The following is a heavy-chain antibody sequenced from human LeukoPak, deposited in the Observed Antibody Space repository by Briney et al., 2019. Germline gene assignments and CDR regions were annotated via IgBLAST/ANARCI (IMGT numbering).Heavy chain of an antibody. J-gene: IGHJ5*02. V-gene: IGHV4-4*07. D-gene: IGHD6-13*01. CDR2: IYTSGST. CDR1: GGSISSYY. Sequence: SETLSLTCTVSGGSISSYYWNWNRQPAGKGLEWIGRIYTSGSTNYNPSLKSRVTMSVDTSKNQFSLKLSSVTAADTAVYYCAREKTAAGPMSWFDPWGQGTLVTVSS. CDR3: AREKTAAGPMSWFDP.